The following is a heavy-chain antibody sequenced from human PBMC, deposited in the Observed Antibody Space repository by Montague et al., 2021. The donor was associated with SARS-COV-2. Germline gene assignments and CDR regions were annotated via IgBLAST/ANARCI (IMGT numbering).Heavy chain of an antibody. CDR3: ARAYYTGLYPFDY. CDR1: GFTLSSYW. V-gene: IGHV3-74*01. Sequence: SLRLSCAASGFTLSSYWMYWVRQAPGKGLVWISRIHYDGSSTNYADSVKGRFTISRDTAKNTLYLRMNSLRAEDTAVYYCARAYYTGLYPFDYWGQGTLVTASS. D-gene: IGHD2-8*02. J-gene: IGHJ4*02. CDR2: IHYDGSST.